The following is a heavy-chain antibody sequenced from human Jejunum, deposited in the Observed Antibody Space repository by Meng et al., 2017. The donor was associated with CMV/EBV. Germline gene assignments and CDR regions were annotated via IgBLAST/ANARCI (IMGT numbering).Heavy chain of an antibody. CDR1: VRGGNFL. CDR2: VTFSGGT. CDR3: ARGATSASNNYPLDH. Sequence: VRGGNFLRSRIPPPPGKGLEWIGYVTFSGGTNYNPSLKSRVTISLDTSNNQVSLTLISVTAADTAPYFCARGATSASNNYPLDHWGQGILVTVSS. D-gene: IGHD1-26*01. J-gene: IGHJ4*02. V-gene: IGHV4-61*01.